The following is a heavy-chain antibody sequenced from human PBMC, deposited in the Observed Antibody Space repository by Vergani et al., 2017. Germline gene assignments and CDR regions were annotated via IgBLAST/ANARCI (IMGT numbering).Heavy chain of an antibody. J-gene: IGHJ6*03. V-gene: IGHV4-31*03. Sequence: QLQLQESGPGLVKPSQTLSLTCTVSGGSISSGGYYWSWIRQHPGKGLVWIGYIYYSGSTYYNPSLKSRVTISVDTSTNQFSLKLSSVTAAETAVYYCGRERSEDIVVVVAATHPYYYYMDVWGKGTTVTVYS. CDR2: IYYSGST. CDR3: GRERSEDIVVVVAATHPYYYYMDV. D-gene: IGHD2-15*01. CDR1: GGSISSGGYY.